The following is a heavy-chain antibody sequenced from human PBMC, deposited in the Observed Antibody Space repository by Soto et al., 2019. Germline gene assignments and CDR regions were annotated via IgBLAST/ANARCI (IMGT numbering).Heavy chain of an antibody. CDR3: ARYQLVRSFGYYYGMDV. Sequence: GGSLRLSCAASGFTFSSYWMHWVRQAPEKGLVWVSRINSDGSSTSYADSVKGRFTISRDNAKNTLYLQMNSLRAEDTAMYYCARYQLVRSFGYYYGMDVWGQGTTVTV. V-gene: IGHV3-74*01. J-gene: IGHJ6*02. CDR2: INSDGSST. D-gene: IGHD6-6*01. CDR1: GFTFSSYW.